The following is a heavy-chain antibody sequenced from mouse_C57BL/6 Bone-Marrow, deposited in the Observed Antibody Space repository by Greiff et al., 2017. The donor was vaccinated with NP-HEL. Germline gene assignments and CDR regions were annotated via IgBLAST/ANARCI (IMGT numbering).Heavy chain of an antibody. V-gene: IGHV1-19*01. D-gene: IGHD3-3*01. CDR3: ARLGDLDRYWYFEV. CDR2: INPYNGGT. CDR1: GYTFTDYY. Sequence: EVQLQQSGPVLVKPGASVKMSCKASGYTFTDYYMNWVKQSHGKSLEWIGVINPYNGGTSYNQKFKGKATLTVDKSSSTAYMELNSLTSEDSAVYYGARLGDLDRYWYFEVWGTGTTVTVSS. J-gene: IGHJ1*03.